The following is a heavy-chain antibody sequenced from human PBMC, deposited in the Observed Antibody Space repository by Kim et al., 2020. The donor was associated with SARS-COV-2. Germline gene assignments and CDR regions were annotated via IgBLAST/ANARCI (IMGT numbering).Heavy chain of an antibody. D-gene: IGHD3-3*01. Sequence: AESVKVRFTISRDNAKNSLDLQMNSLRAEGTALYYCAKGICGVVPQGPDYWGQGNLVTVSS. CDR3: AKGICGVVPQGPDY. V-gene: IGHV3-9*01. J-gene: IGHJ4*02.